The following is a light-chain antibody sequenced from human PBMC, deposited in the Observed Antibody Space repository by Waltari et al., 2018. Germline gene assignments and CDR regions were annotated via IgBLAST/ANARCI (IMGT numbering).Light chain of an antibody. CDR2: GAS. J-gene: IGKJ1*01. Sequence: EIVLTQSPGTLSLSPGERAPLSCRASQSVSSSYLAWYQQKPGQAPRLLIHGASSRATGIPDRFSGSGSGTDFTLTISRLEPEDFAVYYCQQYGSSSWTFGQGTKVEIK. CDR3: QQYGSSSWT. V-gene: IGKV3-20*01. CDR1: QSVSSSY.